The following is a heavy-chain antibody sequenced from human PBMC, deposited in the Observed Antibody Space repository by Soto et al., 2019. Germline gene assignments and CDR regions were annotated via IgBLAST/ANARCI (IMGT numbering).Heavy chain of an antibody. D-gene: IGHD6-19*01. V-gene: IGHV4-38-2*02. CDR1: GYSISSGYY. CDR2: IYHSGST. CDR3: ARDSGSYYGMDV. Sequence: NPSETLSLTCAVSGYSISSGYYWGWIRQPPGKGLEWIGSIYHSGSTYYNPSLKSRVTISVDTSKNQFSLKLSSVTAADTAVYYCARDSGSYYGMDVWGQGTTVTVSS. J-gene: IGHJ6*02.